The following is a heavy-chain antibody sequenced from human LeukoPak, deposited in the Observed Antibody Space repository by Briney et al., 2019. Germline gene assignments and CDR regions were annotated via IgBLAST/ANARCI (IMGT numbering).Heavy chain of an antibody. V-gene: IGHV4-4*07. CDR1: GGSISSYY. CDR2: IYISGST. J-gene: IGHJ4*02. Sequence: SETLSLTCTVSGGSISSYYWSWIRQPAGKGLEWIGRIYISGSTNYNPSLKSRVTMSVDASKNQFSLKLSSVTAADTAVYYCARSPLVGPTIVYYFDYWGQGTLVTVSS. CDR3: ARSPLVGPTIVYYFDY. D-gene: IGHD1-26*01.